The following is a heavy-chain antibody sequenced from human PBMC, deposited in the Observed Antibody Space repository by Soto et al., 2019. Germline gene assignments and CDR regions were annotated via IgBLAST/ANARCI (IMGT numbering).Heavy chain of an antibody. J-gene: IGHJ6*02. V-gene: IGHV3-48*03. CDR2: IGTSGKTI. D-gene: IGHD4-4*01. CDR1: GFTFSSYA. Sequence: EVQLVESGGGLVQAGGSLRLFCAVSGFTFSSYAMNWVRQATGQGLEWVSYIGTSGKTIYYADSVRGRFTISRDNAKNSLYLQMNSLRAEDTAVYFCARDPAIYSGKFDYGLDVWGRGTTVTVSS. CDR3: ARDPAIYSGKFDYGLDV.